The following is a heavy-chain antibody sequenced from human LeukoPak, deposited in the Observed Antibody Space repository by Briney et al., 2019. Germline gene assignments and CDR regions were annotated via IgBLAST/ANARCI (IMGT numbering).Heavy chain of an antibody. Sequence: SETLSLTCTVSGGSISSGYYWGWIRQPPGKGLEWIGSIYHSGSTYYNPSLKSRVTISVDTSKNQFSLKLSSVTAADTAVYYCARSYYGSGSNNWFDPWGQGTLVTVSS. CDR3: ARSYYGSGSNNWFDP. V-gene: IGHV4-38-2*02. J-gene: IGHJ5*02. CDR1: GGSISSGYY. D-gene: IGHD3-10*01. CDR2: IYHSGST.